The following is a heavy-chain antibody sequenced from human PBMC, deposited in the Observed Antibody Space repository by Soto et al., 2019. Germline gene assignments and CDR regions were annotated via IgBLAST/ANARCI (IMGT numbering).Heavy chain of an antibody. D-gene: IGHD3-10*01. V-gene: IGHV3-30*18. CDR2: ISYDGSNK. CDR3: AKDLFDGLGMDY. CDR1: GFTFSSYG. J-gene: IGHJ4*02. Sequence: GGSLRLSCAASGFTFSSYGMHWVRQAPGKGLEWVAVISYDGSNKYYADSVKGRFTISRDNSKNTLYLQMNSLRAEDTAVYYCAKDLFDGLGMDYWGQGTLVTVSS.